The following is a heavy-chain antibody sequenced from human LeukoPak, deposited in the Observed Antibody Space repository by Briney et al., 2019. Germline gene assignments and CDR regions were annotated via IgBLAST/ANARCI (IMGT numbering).Heavy chain of an antibody. J-gene: IGHJ4*02. CDR1: GGSINSNHYY. V-gene: IGHV4-39*07. D-gene: IGHD3-3*01. CDR3: ARNSIFGVIFLYFDC. Sequence: PSETLSLTCTVSGGSINSNHYYWGWIRQSPGKGPEWIGSIFYSGSTYYNPSLKSRISISADTSNNQISLNLTSVTAADTAVYYCARNSIFGVIFLYFDCWGQGTLVTVSS. CDR2: IFYSGST.